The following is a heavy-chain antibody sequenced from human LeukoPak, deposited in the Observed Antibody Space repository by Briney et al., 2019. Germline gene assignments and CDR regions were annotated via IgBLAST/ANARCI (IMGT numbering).Heavy chain of an antibody. CDR3: AKQSAGSAAWYSLHYDF. V-gene: IGHV3-23*01. CDR2: VDGGGGGT. Sequence: GGSLRLSCAASGLTLSSYAMTWVRQAPGRGLEWVSSVDGGGGGTYYADSVKGRFTLSRDNSKDTLYLQMNGLGAEDAAVYFCAKQSAGSAAWYSLHYDFWGRGTLVTVSS. J-gene: IGHJ4*02. D-gene: IGHD6-13*01. CDR1: GLTLSSYA.